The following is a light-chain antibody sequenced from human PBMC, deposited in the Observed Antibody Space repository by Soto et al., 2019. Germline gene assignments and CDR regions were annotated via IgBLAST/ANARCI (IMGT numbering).Light chain of an antibody. CDR2: SNN. CDR3: AAWDDSLNALV. CDR1: SSNIGSNT. J-gene: IGLJ2*01. V-gene: IGLV1-44*01. Sequence: QSVLTQPPSASGTPGQRVTISCSGSSSNIGSNTVNWYQQLPGTAPKLLIYSNNQRPSGVPDRFSGSKSGTSASLAISGLQSEDEADYYCAAWDDSLNALVFGRGTKVTVL.